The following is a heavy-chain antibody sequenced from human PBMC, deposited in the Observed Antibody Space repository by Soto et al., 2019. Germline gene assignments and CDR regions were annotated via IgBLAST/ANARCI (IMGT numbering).Heavy chain of an antibody. D-gene: IGHD3-22*01. J-gene: IGHJ4*02. Sequence: PSETLSLTCTVSGGSISSGGYYWSWIRQHPGKGLEWIGYIYYSGSTYYNPSLKSRVTISVDMSKNQFSLKLSSVTAADTAVYYCARSIVVGTRYFDYWGQGTLVTVSS. CDR1: GGSISSGGYY. V-gene: IGHV4-31*03. CDR3: ARSIVVGTRYFDY. CDR2: IYYSGST.